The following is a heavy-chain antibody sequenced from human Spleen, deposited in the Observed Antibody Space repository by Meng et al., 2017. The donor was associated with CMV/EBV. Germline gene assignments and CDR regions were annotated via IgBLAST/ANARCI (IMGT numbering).Heavy chain of an antibody. Sequence: SSGSVSSSNWWTWVRQPPGKGLEWIGEVHHSGTTNDNPSLKSRLTISVDKSKNQFSLSLNFVTAADTAMYYCARVGVWGTYRYSIDSWGPGVLVTVSS. V-gene: IGHV4-4*02. CDR3: ARVGVWGTYRYSIDS. CDR2: VHHSGTT. D-gene: IGHD3-16*02. CDR1: SGSVSSSNW. J-gene: IGHJ4*02.